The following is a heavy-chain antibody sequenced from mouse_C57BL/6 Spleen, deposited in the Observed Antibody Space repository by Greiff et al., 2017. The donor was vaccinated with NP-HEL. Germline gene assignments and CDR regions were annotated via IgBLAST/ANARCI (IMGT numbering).Heavy chain of an antibody. J-gene: IGHJ1*03. CDR3: AREDGYYWYFDV. Sequence: EVMLVESGGDLVKPGGSLKLSCAASGFTFSSYGMSWVRQTPDKRLEWVATISSGGSYTYYPDSVKGRFTISRDNAKNTLYLQMSSLKSEDTAMYYCAREDGYYWYFDVWGTGTTVTVSS. V-gene: IGHV5-6*02. CDR1: GFTFSSYG. CDR2: ISSGGSYT. D-gene: IGHD2-3*01.